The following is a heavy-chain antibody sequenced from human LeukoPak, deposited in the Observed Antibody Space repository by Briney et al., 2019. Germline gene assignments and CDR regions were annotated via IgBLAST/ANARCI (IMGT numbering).Heavy chain of an antibody. CDR2: IYYSGST. CDR1: GGSISSSSYY. D-gene: IGHD2-2*01. Sequence: SETLSLTCTVSGGSISSSSYYWGWIRQPPGKGLEWIGSIYYSGSTYYNPSLKSRVTISVDTSKNQFSLKLRSVTAADTAVYYCARIRSSASPFDYWGQGTLVTVSS. J-gene: IGHJ4*02. CDR3: ARIRSSASPFDY. V-gene: IGHV4-39*07.